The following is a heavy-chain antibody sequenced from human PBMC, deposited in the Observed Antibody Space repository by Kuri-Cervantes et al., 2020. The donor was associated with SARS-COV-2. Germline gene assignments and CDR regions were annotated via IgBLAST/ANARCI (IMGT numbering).Heavy chain of an antibody. J-gene: IGHJ1*01. CDR2: INHSGST. Sequence: GSLRLSCTVSGGSISSTGYYWGWIRQPPGKGLEWIGEINHSGSTNYNPSLKSRVTISVDTSKNQFSLKLSSVTAADTAVYYCARGLKTLLWFGEPGVYFQHWSQGTLVTVSS. D-gene: IGHD3-10*01. CDR1: GGSISSTGYY. V-gene: IGHV4-39*07. CDR3: ARGLKTLLWFGEPGVYFQH.